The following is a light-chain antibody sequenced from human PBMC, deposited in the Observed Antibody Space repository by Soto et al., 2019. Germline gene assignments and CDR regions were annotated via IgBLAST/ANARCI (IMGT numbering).Light chain of an antibody. CDR2: GAS. CDR1: QSVSSHY. CDR3: QQYGSSPLT. J-gene: IGKJ4*01. V-gene: IGKV3-20*01. Sequence: EIVLTQSPGTLSLSPGERATLSCGASQSVSSHYLAWYQQRPGQAPRLLIYGASSRATGVPDRFSGSGSGTDFTLTSSRLGPDDLAVYYCQQYGSSPLTFGGGTKVEIK.